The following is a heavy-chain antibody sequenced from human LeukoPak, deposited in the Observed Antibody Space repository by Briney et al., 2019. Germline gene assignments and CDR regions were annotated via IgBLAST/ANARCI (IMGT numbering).Heavy chain of an antibody. Sequence: SETLSLTCSVFDGSISNYYWSWIRQPPGKGLEWIGFAYYSGSTTYNPSLESRVTISVDTSKNQFSLKLTAVTAADTAVYYCARNSAVATSRSWFDPWGQGTLVTVSS. CDR3: ARNSAVATSRSWFDP. V-gene: IGHV4-59*08. CDR1: DGSISNYY. J-gene: IGHJ5*02. CDR2: AYYSGST. D-gene: IGHD6-19*01.